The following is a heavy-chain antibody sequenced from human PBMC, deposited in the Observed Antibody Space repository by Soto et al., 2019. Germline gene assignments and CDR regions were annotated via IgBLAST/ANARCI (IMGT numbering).Heavy chain of an antibody. CDR3: ARVESFTSQYHLDS. D-gene: IGHD3-10*01. J-gene: IGHJ4*02. V-gene: IGHV4-31*03. CDR1: SGAISSRAHY. Sequence: PSETLSLTCTVSSGAISSRAHYWSWVRQHPGTGLEWIGYIYHSGSTYYNPSLKSRVFMSVDTSKNQFYLKVNAVTAADTAVYFCARVESFTSQYHLDSWGQGALVTVS. CDR2: IYHSGST.